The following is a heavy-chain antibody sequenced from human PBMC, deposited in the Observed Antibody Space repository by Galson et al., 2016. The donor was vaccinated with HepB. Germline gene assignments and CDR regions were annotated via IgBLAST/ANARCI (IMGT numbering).Heavy chain of an antibody. CDR2: IYYSGST. CDR3: ARVASSGSNNWLDP. V-gene: IGHV4-59*01. CDR1: GDSINDYY. Sequence: SETLSLTCTVSGDSINDYYWSWIRQPPGKGLEWLGYIYYSGSTHYNPSLKSRVTISVDTSNNQFSLKLTSVAAADTAVYYCARVASSGSNNWLDPWGPGTLVTVSS. D-gene: IGHD3-22*01. J-gene: IGHJ5*02.